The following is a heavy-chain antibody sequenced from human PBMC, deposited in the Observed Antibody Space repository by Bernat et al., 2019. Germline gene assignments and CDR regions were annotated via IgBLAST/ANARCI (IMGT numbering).Heavy chain of an antibody. Sequence: QLQLQESGPGLVKPSETLSLTCTVSGGSISSSSYYWGWIRQPPGKGLEWIGSIYYSGSTYYNPSLKSRVTISVDTSKNQFSLKLSSVTAADTAVYYCAGEYSSSWIFDYWGQGTLVTVSS. J-gene: IGHJ4*02. D-gene: IGHD6-6*01. CDR1: GGSISSSSYY. CDR2: IYYSGST. CDR3: AGEYSSSWIFDY. V-gene: IGHV4-39*01.